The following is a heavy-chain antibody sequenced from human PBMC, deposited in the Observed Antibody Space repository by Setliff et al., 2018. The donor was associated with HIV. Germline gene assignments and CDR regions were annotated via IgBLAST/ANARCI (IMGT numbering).Heavy chain of an antibody. CDR3: AKDYGDGHNWGAFDI. J-gene: IGHJ3*02. Sequence: GGSLRLSCAASGFTFSSYWMHWVRQAPGKGLVWVSRLNTDGSNTRYADSVQGRFTISRDNDRHYVYLQMTSLRPEDTALYYCAKDYGDGHNWGAFDIWGQGTMVTVSS. D-gene: IGHD3-16*01. CDR1: GFTFSSYW. CDR2: LNTDGSNT. V-gene: IGHV3-74*01.